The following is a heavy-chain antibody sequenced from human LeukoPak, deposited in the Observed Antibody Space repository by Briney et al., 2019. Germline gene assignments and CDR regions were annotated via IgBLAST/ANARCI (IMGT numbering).Heavy chain of an antibody. CDR3: ARAITMIVGHDDAFDI. V-gene: IGHV3-30*02. Sequence: PGGSLRLSCAASGFTFSRNGMQWVRQAPGKGLEWVTFIRYDGTKKYYADSVKGRFSISRDNSENTLYLQMNSLRAEDTAVYYCARAITMIVGHDDAFDIWGQGTMVTVSS. J-gene: IGHJ3*02. D-gene: IGHD3-22*01. CDR2: IRYDGTKK. CDR1: GFTFSRNG.